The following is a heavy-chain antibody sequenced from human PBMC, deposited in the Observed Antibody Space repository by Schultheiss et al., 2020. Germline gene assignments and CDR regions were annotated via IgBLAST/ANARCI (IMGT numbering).Heavy chain of an antibody. CDR1: GGSISSYY. CDR3: ARAYYDILTGPSDAFDI. CDR2: INHSGST. Sequence: SQTLSLTCTVSGGSISSYYWSWIRQPPGKGLEWIGEINHSGSTNYNPSLKSRVTISVDTSKNQFSLKLSSVTAADTAVYFCARAYYDILTGPSDAFDIWGQGTMVTVSS. J-gene: IGHJ3*02. V-gene: IGHV4-34*01. D-gene: IGHD3-9*01.